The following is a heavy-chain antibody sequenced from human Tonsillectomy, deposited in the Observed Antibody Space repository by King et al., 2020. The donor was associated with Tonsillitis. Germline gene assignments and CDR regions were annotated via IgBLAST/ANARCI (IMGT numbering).Heavy chain of an antibody. Sequence: QLQESGPGLVKPSETLSLTCTVSAGSINSFYWSWIRQPPGKGLEWIGYIYDSGSTKFNPSLKGRVSISLDTSKKQFSLNLTSVTAADTAVYYCAREVVGAETNWFDPWGQGTLVTVSS. CDR1: AGSINSFY. CDR2: IYDSGST. CDR3: AREVVGAETNWFDP. V-gene: IGHV4-59*01. J-gene: IGHJ5*02. D-gene: IGHD1-26*01.